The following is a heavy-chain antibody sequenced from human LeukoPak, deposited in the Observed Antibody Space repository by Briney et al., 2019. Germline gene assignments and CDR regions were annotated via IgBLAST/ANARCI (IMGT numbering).Heavy chain of an antibody. J-gene: IGHJ6*03. CDR3: ARKHYYYYMDV. Sequence: GGSLRLSCAASGFTFSDYYMSWIRQAPGKGLEWVSYISSSSSTIYYADSVKGRFTISRDNAKNSLYLQMNSLRAEDTAVYYCARKHYYYYMDVWGKGTTVTVSS. V-gene: IGHV3-11*04. CDR2: ISSSSSTI. CDR1: GFTFSDYY.